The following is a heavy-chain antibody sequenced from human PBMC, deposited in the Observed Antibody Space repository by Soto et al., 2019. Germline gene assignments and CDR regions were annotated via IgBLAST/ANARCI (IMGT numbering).Heavy chain of an antibody. J-gene: IGHJ4*02. D-gene: IGHD4-17*01. CDR1: GGSFSGYY. V-gene: IGHV4-34*01. CDR3: ARNRHLNKKDYGDYGIDY. Sequence: PSETLSLTCAVYGGSFSGYYLSWMRQPPGKGLEWIGEINHSGSTNYNPSLKSRVTISVDTSKNQFSLKLSSVTAADTAVYYCARNRHLNKKDYGDYGIDYWGQGTLVTVSS. CDR2: INHSGST.